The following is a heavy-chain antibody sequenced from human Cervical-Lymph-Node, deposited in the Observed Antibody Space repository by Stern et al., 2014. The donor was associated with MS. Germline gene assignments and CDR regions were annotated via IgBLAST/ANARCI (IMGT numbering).Heavy chain of an antibody. J-gene: IGHJ5*01. Sequence: QVQLVESGPGLVKPSETVSLTCTVSGGSMSSKYWNWIRQPPGKGLEWIGYIYSDGSTNYNPSLKSRVVISLDKSTNQFSLSLTSVTAADTAVYYCARVTGRGTRQNWFDSWGQGILVTVSS. V-gene: IGHV4-59*01. CDR2: IYSDGST. D-gene: IGHD1-26*01. CDR1: GGSMSSKY. CDR3: ARVTGRGTRQNWFDS.